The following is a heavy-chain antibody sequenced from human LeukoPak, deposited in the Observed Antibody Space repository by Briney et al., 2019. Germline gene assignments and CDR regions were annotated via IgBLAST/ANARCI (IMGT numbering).Heavy chain of an antibody. V-gene: IGHV3-7*01. Sequence: GGSLRLSCAASGFTFSSYWMSWVRQAPGKGLEWVANIKQDGSEKYYVDSVKGRFTISRDNAKNSLYLQMNSLKAEDTAIYYCAREVGTPQAFDIWGQGTMVTVS. CDR2: IKQDGSEK. CDR1: GFTFSSYW. D-gene: IGHD1-26*01. CDR3: AREVGTPQAFDI. J-gene: IGHJ3*02.